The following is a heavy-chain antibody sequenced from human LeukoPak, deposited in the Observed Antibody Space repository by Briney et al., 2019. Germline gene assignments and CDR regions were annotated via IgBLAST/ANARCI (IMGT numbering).Heavy chain of an antibody. V-gene: IGHV3-74*01. Sequence: GGSLRLSCAASGFTFSAYWMHWVRQVPGKGLEWGSRINNDGSSTTYADSVKGRFTISRDNAKNTLFLQMNSLRAEDTAVYYCVRDLELVYYDTSAYEYWGQGNLVTVSS. J-gene: IGHJ4*02. CDR2: INNDGSST. CDR1: GFTFSAYW. D-gene: IGHD3-22*01. CDR3: VRDLELVYYDTSAYEY.